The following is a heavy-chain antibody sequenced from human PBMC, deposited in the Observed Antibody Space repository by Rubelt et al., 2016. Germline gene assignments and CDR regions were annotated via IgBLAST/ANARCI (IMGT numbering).Heavy chain of an antibody. D-gene: IGHD6-13*01. V-gene: IGHV3-30*04. CDR1: GFTFSKYS. J-gene: IGHJ4*02. CDR3: ARTYRSTWYYFDY. CDR2: ISYDGSNE. Sequence: QVQLVGSGGGVVQPGRSLRLSCAASGFTFSKYSLHWVRQAPGKGLEWLAMISYDGSNEYYTETVKGRLTISRDDSKYTHYLQMNSLRAEDTAVYYCARTYRSTWYYFDYWGQGTLVTVSS.